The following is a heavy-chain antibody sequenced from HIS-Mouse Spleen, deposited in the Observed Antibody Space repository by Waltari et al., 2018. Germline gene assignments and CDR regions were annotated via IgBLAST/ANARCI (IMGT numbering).Heavy chain of an antibody. J-gene: IGHJ4*02. CDR3: AKASSGWLDY. CDR2: RPYDGVTK. D-gene: IGHD6-19*01. V-gene: IGHV3-30*18. Sequence: QVQLVESGGGVVQPGRSLRLSCAASGFTFSSYGRHWVRQARGRGVEGVPVRPYDGVTKYDADSVKCRFTMSRYNSKNTLYLQMNSLRAEDTAVYYCAKASSGWLDYWGQGTLVTVSS. CDR1: GFTFSSYG.